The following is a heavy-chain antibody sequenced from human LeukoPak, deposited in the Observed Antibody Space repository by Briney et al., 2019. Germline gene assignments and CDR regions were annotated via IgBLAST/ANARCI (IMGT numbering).Heavy chain of an antibody. D-gene: IGHD6-13*01. CDR3: ANWYSGDY. J-gene: IGHJ4*02. CDR2: ISYDGSNK. CDR1: GFTFSSYA. V-gene: IGHV3-30-3*01. Sequence: PGGSLRLSCAASGFTFSSYAMHWVRQAPGKGLEWVAVISYDGSNKYYADSVKGRFTISRDNSKNTLYLQMNSLRAEDTAVYYCANWYSGDYWGQGTLVTVSS.